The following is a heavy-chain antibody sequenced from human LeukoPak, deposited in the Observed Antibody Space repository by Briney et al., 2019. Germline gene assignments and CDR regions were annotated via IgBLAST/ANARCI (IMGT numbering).Heavy chain of an antibody. CDR3: ARLRRWLQWRPFDY. CDR2: IYYSGST. J-gene: IGHJ4*02. CDR1: GGSISSGGYY. Sequence: PSETLSLTCTVSGGSISSGGYYWSWIRQHPGKGLEWIGYIYYSGSTYYNPSLKSRVTISVDTSKNQFSLKLSSVTAADTAVYYCARLRRWLQWRPFDYWGQGTLVTVSS. V-gene: IGHV4-31*03. D-gene: IGHD5-24*01.